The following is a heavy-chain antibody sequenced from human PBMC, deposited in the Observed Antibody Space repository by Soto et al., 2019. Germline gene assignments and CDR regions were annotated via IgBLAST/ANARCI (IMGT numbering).Heavy chain of an antibody. CDR2: IRSSDNTR. D-gene: IGHD2-2*01. J-gene: IGHJ4*02. CDR3: ARGNALYDY. V-gene: IGHV3-11*01. Sequence: QVQLVESGGGWSRLGGSLRFPGEPSGLSLSDYTRSWIGRVPGKGLEWVSYIRSSDNTRYYADSVKGRFTISRDNAKNSLYLQMNSLRAEDTAVYYCARGNALYDYWGQGTLVTVSS. CDR1: GLSLSDYT.